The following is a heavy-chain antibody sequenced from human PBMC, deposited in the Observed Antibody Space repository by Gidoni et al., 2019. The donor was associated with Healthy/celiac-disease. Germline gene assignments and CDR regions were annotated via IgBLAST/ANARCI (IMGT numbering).Heavy chain of an antibody. J-gene: IGHJ3*02. V-gene: IGHV3-23*01. CDR2: ISGSGGST. Sequence: AISGSGGSTYYADSVKGRFTISRDNSKNTLYLQMNSLRAEDTAVYYCAKEDSSSWYELPPGAFDIWGQGTMVTVSS. CDR3: AKEDSSSWYELPPGAFDI. D-gene: IGHD6-13*01.